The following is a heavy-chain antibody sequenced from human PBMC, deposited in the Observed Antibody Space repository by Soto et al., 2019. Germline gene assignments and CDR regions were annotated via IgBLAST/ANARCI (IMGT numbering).Heavy chain of an antibody. D-gene: IGHD5-12*01. CDR1: GFTFSSSW. CDR3: ARYGYGDYEN. Sequence: EVQLVESGGGLVQPGGSLRLSCEASGFTFSSSWMHWVRQPPGKGLVWVSGINSNGRTTTYADSVKGRFTISRDNAKNTVYLQMNSRRAEDTAVYYCARYGYGDYENWGQGTLVTVSS. J-gene: IGHJ4*02. V-gene: IGHV3-74*01. CDR2: INSNGRTT.